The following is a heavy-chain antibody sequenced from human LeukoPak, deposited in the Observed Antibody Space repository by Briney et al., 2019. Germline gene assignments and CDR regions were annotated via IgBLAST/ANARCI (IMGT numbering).Heavy chain of an antibody. V-gene: IGHV3-7*01. CDR2: IKQDGSER. CDR1: GFTYSSRN. J-gene: IGHJ4*02. CDR3: ATDGGPFDN. Sequence: PGGSLRLSCAASGFTYSSRNMPWVRQAPGKGLEWVANIKQDGSERYYVDSVKGRFTISRDDAKNSVSLQMNSLRVEDTALYYCATDGGPFDNWGQGTLVAVSS.